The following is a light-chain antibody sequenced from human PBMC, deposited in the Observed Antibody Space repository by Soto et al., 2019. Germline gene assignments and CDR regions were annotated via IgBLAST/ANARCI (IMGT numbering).Light chain of an antibody. J-gene: IGLJ1*01. V-gene: IGLV2-18*02. CDR2: EVS. CDR3: NSYTSGNTYV. Sequence: QSALTQPPSVSGSPGQSVTISCTGTSSDIGSYNRVSWHQQPPGTAPKLMIYEVSNRPSGVPDRFSGSKSGNTASLTISGLQPEDEADYYCNSYTSGNTYVFGTGTKLTVL. CDR1: SSDIGSYNR.